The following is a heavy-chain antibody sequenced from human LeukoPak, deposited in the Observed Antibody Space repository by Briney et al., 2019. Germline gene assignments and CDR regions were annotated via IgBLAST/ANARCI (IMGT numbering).Heavy chain of an antibody. CDR3: GRDQYSSSSPPLLVI. CDR1: GFTFSTYV. CDR2: ISSGSSYI. D-gene: IGHD6-6*01. V-gene: IGHV3-21*01. J-gene: IGHJ4*02. Sequence: GGSLRLSCAASGFTFSTYVMNWVRQAPGKGLEWVSSISSGSSYIYYADSVKGRFTISRDNAKNSLYLQMNSLRAEDTAVYYCGRDQYSSSSPPLLVIWGKETLVTVSS.